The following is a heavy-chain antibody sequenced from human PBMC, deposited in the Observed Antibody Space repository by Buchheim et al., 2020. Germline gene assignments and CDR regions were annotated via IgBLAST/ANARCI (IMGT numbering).Heavy chain of an antibody. V-gene: IGHV3-33*01. Sequence: QVPLVESGGGVVQPGRSLRLSCAASGFTFSSYGMHWVRQAPGKGLEWVAVIWYDGSNKYYADSVTGRFTISRDNSKKPLYLQMNSLRAEDTAVYYCARDLGSGSYSRGSGMDVWGQGTT. D-gene: IGHD1-26*01. CDR3: ARDLGSGSYSRGSGMDV. CDR1: GFTFSSYG. J-gene: IGHJ6*02. CDR2: IWYDGSNK.